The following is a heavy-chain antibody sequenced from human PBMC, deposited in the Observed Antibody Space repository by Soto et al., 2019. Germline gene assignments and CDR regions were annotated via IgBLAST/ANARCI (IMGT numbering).Heavy chain of an antibody. V-gene: IGHV1-69*06. J-gene: IGHJ1*01. CDR3: ARVGSRDAYNYVLDQ. CDR1: GRIFSSFP. CDR2: VISASGSV. D-gene: IGHD5-18*01. Sequence: QVQVVQSGAEVKKPGSSVKIYCKASGRIFSSFPTSWVRQVPGQGLEWMGGVISASGSVTYAPKFQSRVTMTAVNAAGIGYMELPSLTSEDTAIYFCARVGSRDAYNYVLDQWGLGTMVTVSS.